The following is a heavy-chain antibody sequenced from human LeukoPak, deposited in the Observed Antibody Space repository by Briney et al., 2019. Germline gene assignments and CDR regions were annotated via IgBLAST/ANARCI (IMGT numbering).Heavy chain of an antibody. V-gene: IGHV3-23*01. CDR2: ISGSGRST. CDR3: ARTRDNYYYMDV. CDR1: GFTFSSYA. D-gene: IGHD2-2*01. J-gene: IGHJ6*03. Sequence: GGSLRLSCAASGFTFSSYAMSWVRQAPGKGLEWVSTISGSGRSTYYADSVRGRFTISRDNAKNSLYLQMNSLRAEDTAVYYCARTRDNYYYMDVWGKGTTVTVSS.